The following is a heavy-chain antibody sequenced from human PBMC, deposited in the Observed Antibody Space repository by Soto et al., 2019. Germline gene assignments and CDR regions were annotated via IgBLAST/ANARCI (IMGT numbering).Heavy chain of an antibody. D-gene: IGHD2-21*02. CDR1: GGSISSGGYY. CDR3: ARDPSGNSNDWYFDL. CDR2: IYYSGST. Sequence: QVQLQESGPGLVKPSQTLSLTCTVSGGSISSGGYYWSWIRQHPGKGLEWIGYIYYSGSTYYNPSLKXRXTLXVDTSTNQFSLKLNSVTAADTAVYYCARDPSGNSNDWYFDLWGRGTLVTVSS. V-gene: IGHV4-31*03. J-gene: IGHJ2*01.